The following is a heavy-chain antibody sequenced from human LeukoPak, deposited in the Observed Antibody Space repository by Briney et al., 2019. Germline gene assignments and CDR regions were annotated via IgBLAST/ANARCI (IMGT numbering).Heavy chain of an antibody. J-gene: IGHJ4*02. Sequence: GGSLRLSCATSGFAFSDYAMTWVRQAPGKGLAWGSDITNNGGGTYYADSVKGRFTISRDNSKNTLYLQMNNLRAHDTAVFHCVKETGHNWGYFEFWGQGTLVTVSS. D-gene: IGHD7-27*01. V-gene: IGHV3-23*01. CDR3: VKETGHNWGYFEF. CDR2: ITNNGGGT. CDR1: GFAFSDYA.